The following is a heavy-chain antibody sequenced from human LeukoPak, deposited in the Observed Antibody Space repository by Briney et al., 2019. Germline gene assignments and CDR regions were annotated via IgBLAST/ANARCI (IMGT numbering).Heavy chain of an antibody. Sequence: GGSLRLSCAASGFTLRNAWMSWVRQAPGKGLEWVCRIKSKTDGATTDYAAPVKGRFTISRDDSKNTLYLQMNSLKTEDTAVYYCITGGYSSGSGANAYDIWGQGTMVTVSS. CDR1: GFTLRNAW. CDR3: ITGGYSSGSGANAYDI. D-gene: IGHD6-19*01. CDR2: IKSKTDGATT. V-gene: IGHV3-15*01. J-gene: IGHJ3*02.